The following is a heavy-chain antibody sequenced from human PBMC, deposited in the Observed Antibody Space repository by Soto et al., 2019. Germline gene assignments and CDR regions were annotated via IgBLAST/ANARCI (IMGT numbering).Heavy chain of an antibody. CDR3: ARDLGYCRGRSCYRECFDP. D-gene: IGHD2-15*01. CDR1: GYTFTTHG. V-gene: IGHV1-18*01. CDR2: VAGDNGHR. J-gene: IGHJ5*02. Sequence: QVQLVQSGAEVKKPGASVKVSCKASGYTFTTHGISWVRQAPGQGLEWMGWVAGDNGHRNYAQSLKGRVTMTTDTSTNTAYMELRSLRSDDTAVYYCARDLGYCRGRSCYRECFDPWGQGTLVTVSS.